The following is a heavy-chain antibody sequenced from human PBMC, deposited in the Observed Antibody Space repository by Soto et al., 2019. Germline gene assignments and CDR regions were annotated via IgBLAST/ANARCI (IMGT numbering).Heavy chain of an antibody. CDR3: ARGDGDYYDGNGYLGRH. J-gene: IGHJ4*02. V-gene: IGHV3-74*01. CDR2: IKSDGSGT. CDR1: GFTFSSYW. Sequence: EVPLVESGGGLVQPGGSLRLSCAASGFTFSSYWMHWVRQAPGKGLVWVSRIKSDGSGTYYADSVKGRLTISRDNAKNKLYLQMNSLRAEDTAVYYCARGDGDYYDGNGYLGRHWGQGTLVTVSS. D-gene: IGHD3-22*01.